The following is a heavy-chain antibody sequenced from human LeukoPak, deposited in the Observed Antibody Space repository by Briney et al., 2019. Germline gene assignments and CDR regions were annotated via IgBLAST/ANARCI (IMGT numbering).Heavy chain of an antibody. V-gene: IGHV4-34*01. CDR3: ARFGSSTWYKGAFDI. J-gene: IGHJ3*02. Sequence: SETPSLTSAVPGGSPSGYYWSRIPQPPGKGLEWMGEIDHSGYTKYNPSLKSRVTISVDTSKNQFSLNLTSVTAADTAVYYCARFGSSTWYKGAFDIWGQGTMVTVAS. D-gene: IGHD1-1*01. CDR2: IDHSGYT. CDR1: GGSPSGYY.